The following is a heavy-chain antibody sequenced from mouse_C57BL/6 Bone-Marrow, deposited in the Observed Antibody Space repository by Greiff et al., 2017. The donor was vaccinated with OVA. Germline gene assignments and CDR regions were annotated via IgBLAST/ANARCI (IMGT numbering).Heavy chain of an antibody. CDR1: GYAFSSYW. CDR2: IYPGDGDT. CDR3: ARSTTVVARGYFDY. D-gene: IGHD1-1*01. V-gene: IGHV1-80*01. Sequence: QVQLQQPGAELVKPGASVKISCKASGYAFSSYWMNWVKQRPGNGLEWIGQIYPGDGDTNYNGKFKGKATLTADKSSSTAYMQLSSLTSEDSAVYFCARSTTVVARGYFDYWGQGTTLTVSS. J-gene: IGHJ2*01.